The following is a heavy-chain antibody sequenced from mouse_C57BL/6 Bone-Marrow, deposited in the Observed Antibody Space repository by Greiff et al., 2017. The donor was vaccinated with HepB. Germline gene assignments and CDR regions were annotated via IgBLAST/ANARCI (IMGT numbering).Heavy chain of an antibody. CDR1: GYTFTDYN. D-gene: IGHD1-1*01. J-gene: IGHJ2*01. CDR3: ARRGYYYGSSYNFDY. V-gene: IGHV1-18*01. Sequence: VQLKESGPELVKPGASVKIPCKASGYTFTDYNMDWVKQSHGKSLEWIGDINPNNGGTIYNQKFKGKATLTVDKSSSTAYMELRSLTSEDTAVYYCARRGYYYGSSYNFDYWGQGTTLTVSS. CDR2: INPNNGGT.